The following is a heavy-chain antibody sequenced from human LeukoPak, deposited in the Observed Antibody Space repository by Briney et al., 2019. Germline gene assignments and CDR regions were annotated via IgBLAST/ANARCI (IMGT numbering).Heavy chain of an antibody. CDR3: ARGPAARETGTFDY. CDR2: IIPILGIA. J-gene: IGHJ4*02. V-gene: IGHV1-69*04. D-gene: IGHD2-2*01. Sequence: SVKVSYKASGGTFSSYAISWVRQAPGQGLEWMGRIIPILGIANYAQKFQGRVTITADKSTSTAYMELSSLRSEDTAVYYCARGPAARETGTFDYWGQGTLVTVSS. CDR1: GGTFSSYA.